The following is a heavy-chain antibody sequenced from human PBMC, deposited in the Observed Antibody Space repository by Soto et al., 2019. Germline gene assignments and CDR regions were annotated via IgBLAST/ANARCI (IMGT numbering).Heavy chain of an antibody. CDR3: ASPDSYFEY. J-gene: IGHJ4*02. Sequence: GGSLRLSCAASGFTFSSYAMHWVRQAPGKGLEWVAVISSDGSNKYYADSVKGRFTISRDNSKNTLYLQMNSLRAEDTAVYYCASPDSYFEYWGQGTLVTVSS. D-gene: IGHD3-22*01. CDR2: ISSDGSNK. V-gene: IGHV3-30-3*01. CDR1: GFTFSSYA.